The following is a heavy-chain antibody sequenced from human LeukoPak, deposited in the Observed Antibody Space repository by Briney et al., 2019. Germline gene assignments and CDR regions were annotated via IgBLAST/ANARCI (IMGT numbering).Heavy chain of an antibody. Sequence: SGPTLVRPTQTLTLTCTLSGISLTTSGVGVGWIRQLPGKALEWLALIYWDDDRRYSPSLRSRLTITKDTSKNQVVLTMTNMDPVDTATHHCVHRPVYYGSGSYYFDYWGQGTLVTVSS. CDR2: IYWDDDR. D-gene: IGHD3-10*01. CDR3: VHRPVYYGSGSYYFDY. CDR1: GISLTTSGVG. J-gene: IGHJ4*02. V-gene: IGHV2-5*02.